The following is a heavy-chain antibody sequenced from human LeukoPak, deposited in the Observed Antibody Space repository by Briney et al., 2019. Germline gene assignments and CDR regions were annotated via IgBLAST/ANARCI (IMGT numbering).Heavy chain of an antibody. V-gene: IGHV4-34*01. CDR2: INHSGST. CDR1: GGSFSGYY. J-gene: IGHJ5*02. Sequence: SETLSLTWAVYGGSFSGYYWSWIRQPPGKGLEWIGEINHSGSTNYNPSLKSRVTISVDTSKNQFSLKLSSVTAADTAVYYCARAASSSWSGDWFDPWGQGTLVTVSS. D-gene: IGHD6-13*01. CDR3: ARAASSSWSGDWFDP.